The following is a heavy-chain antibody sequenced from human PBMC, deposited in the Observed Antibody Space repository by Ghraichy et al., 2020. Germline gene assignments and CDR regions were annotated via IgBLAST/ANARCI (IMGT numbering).Heavy chain of an antibody. V-gene: IGHV3-23*01. J-gene: IGHJ4*02. Sequence: GGSLRLSCAASGFTFSSYAMSWVRQAPGKGLEWVSAISGSGGSTYYADSVKGRFTISRDNSKNTLYLQMNSLRAEDTAVYYCAKDNPRIYDYVWGSYFDYWGQGTLVTVSS. CDR3: AKDNPRIYDYVWGSYFDY. CDR2: ISGSGGST. D-gene: IGHD3-16*01. CDR1: GFTFSSYA.